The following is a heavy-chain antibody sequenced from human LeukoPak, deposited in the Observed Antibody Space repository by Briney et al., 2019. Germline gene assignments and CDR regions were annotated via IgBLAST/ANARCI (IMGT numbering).Heavy chain of an antibody. D-gene: IGHD6-13*01. CDR1: GFTFSRYV. Sequence: GGSLRLSCAASGFTFSRYVMHWVRQAPGKGLEWVGFISYDGSGKYYAHSVKGRFTTSKDNAKNSLYLQRNTLRAEHTAVYYCGRVVAAAGMDDYFDDNNLMEVGGEGTTVTVS. V-gene: IGHV3-30*19. CDR2: ISYDGSGK. J-gene: IGHJ6*02. CDR3: GRVVAAAGMDDYFDDNNLMEV.